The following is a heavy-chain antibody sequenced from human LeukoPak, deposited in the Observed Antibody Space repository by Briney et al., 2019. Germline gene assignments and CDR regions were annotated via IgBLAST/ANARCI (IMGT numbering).Heavy chain of an antibody. V-gene: IGHV4-4*07. D-gene: IGHD3-10*01. Sequence: SETLSLTCTVSGGSISSYYWSWIRQPAGKGLEWIGRIYTSGSTNYNPSLKSRVTMSVDTSKNQFSLKLSSVTAADTAVYYCARATYYYGSGSYWDYYYYMDVWGKGTTVTISS. CDR2: IYTSGST. CDR1: GGSISSYY. CDR3: ARATYYYGSGSYWDYYYYMDV. J-gene: IGHJ6*03.